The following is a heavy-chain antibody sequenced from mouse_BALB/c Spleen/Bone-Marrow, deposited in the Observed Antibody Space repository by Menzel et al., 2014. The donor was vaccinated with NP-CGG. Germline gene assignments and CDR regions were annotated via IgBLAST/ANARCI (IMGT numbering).Heavy chain of an antibody. CDR1: GFSLTSYG. D-gene: IGHD4-1*01. J-gene: IGHJ1*01. CDR2: IWAGGST. CDR3: ARDWDWYFDV. Sequence: QVQLQQSGPGLVSPSQSLSITCTVSGFSLTSYGVHWVRQPPGKGLEGLGVIWAGGSTNYNSALMSRLSISKDDSKSQVFLKMNSLQTDDTAMHYCARDWDWYFDVWGAGTTVTVSS. V-gene: IGHV2-9*02.